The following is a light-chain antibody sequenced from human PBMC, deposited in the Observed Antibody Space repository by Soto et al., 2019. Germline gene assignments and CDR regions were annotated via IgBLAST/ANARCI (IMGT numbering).Light chain of an antibody. Sequence: DIQMTQSPCSLSASIGDRVTITCRASQNIGSFLNWYQQKPGEAPRLLVYSAFRIQSGVPSRFSGSGSATDFTLTISSLQPDDFATYYCQQYNSYSGTFGQGTKVDIK. CDR1: QNIGSF. J-gene: IGKJ1*01. CDR3: QQYNSYSGT. V-gene: IGKV1-39*01. CDR2: SAF.